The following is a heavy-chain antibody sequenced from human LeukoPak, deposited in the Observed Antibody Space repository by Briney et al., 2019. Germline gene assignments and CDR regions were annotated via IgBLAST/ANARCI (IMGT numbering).Heavy chain of an antibody. J-gene: IGHJ6*03. D-gene: IGHD6-13*01. CDR1: GFTFDDYG. CDR2: INWNGGST. Sequence: GGSLRLSCAASGFTFDDYGMSCVRQAPGKGLEWVSGINWNGGSTGYADSVKGRFTISRDNAKNSLYLQMNSVRAEDTAVYYCAGETYSSGWSAKFCYYYYKDVWGKGATVTVSS. CDR3: AGETYSSGWSAKFCYYYYKDV. V-gene: IGHV3-20*04.